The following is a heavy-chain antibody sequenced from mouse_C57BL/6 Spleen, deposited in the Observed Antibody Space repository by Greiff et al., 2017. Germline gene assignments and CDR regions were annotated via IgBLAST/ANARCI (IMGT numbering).Heavy chain of an antibody. J-gene: IGHJ2*01. CDR2: IYPRSGNT. V-gene: IGHV1-81*01. CDR3: ARRDYYGSSLDY. D-gene: IGHD1-1*01. Sequence: VQVVESGAELARPGASVKLSCKASGYTFTSYGISWVKQRTGQGLEWIGEIYPRSGNTYYNEKFKGKATLTADKSSSTAYMGLRSLTSEDSAVYFCARRDYYGSSLDYWGQGTTLTVSS. CDR1: GYTFTSYG.